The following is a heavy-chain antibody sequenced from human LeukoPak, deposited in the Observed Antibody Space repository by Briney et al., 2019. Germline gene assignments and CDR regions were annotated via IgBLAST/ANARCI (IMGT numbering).Heavy chain of an antibody. Sequence: GGSLRLSCAASGLTFSNYAMNWVRQAPGKGLEWISYISGDSNTIYYADSVRGRFTISRDNAKNSLYLQMNSLRDEDTAMYYCAREGCTMTTCRRAGGHLDVWGQGTTVTVSS. CDR2: ISGDSNTI. D-gene: IGHD2-8*01. CDR1: GLTFSNYA. CDR3: AREGCTMTTCRRAGGHLDV. V-gene: IGHV3-48*02. J-gene: IGHJ6*02.